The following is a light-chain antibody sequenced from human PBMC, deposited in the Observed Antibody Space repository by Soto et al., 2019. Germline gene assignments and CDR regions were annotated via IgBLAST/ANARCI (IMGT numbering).Light chain of an antibody. CDR3: QLYGSSALT. CDR2: GAS. CDR1: QTVTSSY. Sequence: EIVLTQSPGTLSLSPGERATLSCRASQTVTSSYLAWYQQKPGQAPRLLIYGASSRATGIPDRFSGSESGTDFTLTISRLEPEDFAVYYCQLYGSSALTFGGGTKVEIK. J-gene: IGKJ4*01. V-gene: IGKV3-20*01.